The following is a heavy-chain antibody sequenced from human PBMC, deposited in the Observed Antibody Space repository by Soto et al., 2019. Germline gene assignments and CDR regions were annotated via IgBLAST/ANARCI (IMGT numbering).Heavy chain of an antibody. V-gene: IGHV1-2*02. CDR3: ACLASGWWRY. Sequence: QVQLLQSGAEVKKHGASVKVSCKASGYAFTGYYIHWVRQAPGQGLEWMGWINPNRSVAKYVKKVQGRVTMPSDTAISTAYMVVSSLTAGDTAMYYCACLASGWWRYWGEGTLVTFSS. J-gene: IGHJ4*02. CDR1: GYAFTGYY. D-gene: IGHD6-19*01. CDR2: INPNRSVA.